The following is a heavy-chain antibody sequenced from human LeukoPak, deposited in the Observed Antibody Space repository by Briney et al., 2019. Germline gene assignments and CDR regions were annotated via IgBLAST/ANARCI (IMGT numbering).Heavy chain of an antibody. V-gene: IGHV3-21*01. Sequence: GGSLRLSCASSTFTFSRYSINWVRQAPGKGLEWVSSISSTSKYIYYADSLKGRFTMSRDNSKNSVFLQMNSLRAEDTAVYYCAKEVVTPSTGYFDYWGQGTLVTVSS. D-gene: IGHD4-23*01. CDR3: AKEVVTPSTGYFDY. J-gene: IGHJ4*02. CDR2: ISSTSKYI. CDR1: TFTFSRYS.